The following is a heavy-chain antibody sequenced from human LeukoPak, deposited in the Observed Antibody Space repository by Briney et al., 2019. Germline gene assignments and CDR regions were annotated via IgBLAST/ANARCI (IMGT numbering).Heavy chain of an antibody. Sequence: ASVKVSCKSSGYTFNSYGITWVRQAPGQGLEWMGIINPSGGSTSDAQKFQGRVTMTRDTSTSTVYMELSSLRSEDTAVYYCARDPPYQGYSGSYFDYWGQGTLVTVSS. J-gene: IGHJ4*02. CDR2: INPSGGST. V-gene: IGHV1-46*02. CDR3: ARDPPYQGYSGSYFDY. CDR1: GYTFNSYG. D-gene: IGHD1-26*01.